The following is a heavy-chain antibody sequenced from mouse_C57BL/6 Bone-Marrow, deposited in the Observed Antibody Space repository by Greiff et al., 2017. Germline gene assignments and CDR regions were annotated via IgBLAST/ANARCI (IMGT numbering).Heavy chain of an antibody. Sequence: VHVKQSGAELVRPGASVKLSCTASGFNIKDDYMHWVKQRPEQGLEWIGWIDPENGDTEYASKFQGKATITADTSSNTAYLQLSSLTSEDTAVYYCTTHYYGSSYWYFDVWGTGTTVTVSS. J-gene: IGHJ1*03. V-gene: IGHV14-4*01. D-gene: IGHD1-1*01. CDR1: GFNIKDDY. CDR3: TTHYYGSSYWYFDV. CDR2: IDPENGDT.